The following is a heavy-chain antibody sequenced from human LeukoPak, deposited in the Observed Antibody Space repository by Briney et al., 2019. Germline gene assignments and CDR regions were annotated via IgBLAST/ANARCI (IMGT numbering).Heavy chain of an antibody. Sequence: ASVNVSCKASGYTFTSYGISWVRQAPGQGLEWMGWISAYNGNTNYAQKLQGRVTMTTDTSTSTAYMELRSLRSDDTAVYYCARDRGSLAAAGRRGNAFDIWGQGTMVTVSS. CDR3: ARDRGSLAAAGRRGNAFDI. CDR2: ISAYNGNT. D-gene: IGHD6-13*01. J-gene: IGHJ3*02. CDR1: GYTFTSYG. V-gene: IGHV1-18*01.